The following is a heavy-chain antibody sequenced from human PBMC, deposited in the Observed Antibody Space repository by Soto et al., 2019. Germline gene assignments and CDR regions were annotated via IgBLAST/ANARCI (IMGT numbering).Heavy chain of an antibody. D-gene: IGHD6-6*01. CDR1: GFTFSSYS. J-gene: IGHJ5*02. CDR2: ISSSSSYI. CDR3: ARDQYSSSPRGPGGWFDP. Sequence: EVQLVESGGGLVKPGGSLRLSCAASGFTFSSYSMNWVRQAPGKGLEWVSSISSSSSYIYYADSVKGRFTISRDNAKNSLYLQMNSLRAEDTAVYYCARDQYSSSPRGPGGWFDPWGQGTLVTVSS. V-gene: IGHV3-21*01.